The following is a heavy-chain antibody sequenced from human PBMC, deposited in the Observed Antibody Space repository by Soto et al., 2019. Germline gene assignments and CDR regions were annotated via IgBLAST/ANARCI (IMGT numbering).Heavy chain of an antibody. J-gene: IGHJ6*02. CDR3: ARDRITMVRGTYYYYYYGMDV. CDR2: INHSGST. V-gene: IGHV4-34*01. Sequence: QVQLQQWGAGLLKPSETLSLTCAVYGGSFSGYYWSWIRQPPGKGLEWIGEINHSGSTNYNPSLKSRVTISVDTSKNQFSLKLSSVTAADTAVYYCARDRITMVRGTYYYYYYGMDVWGQGTTVTVSS. D-gene: IGHD3-10*01. CDR1: GGSFSGYY.